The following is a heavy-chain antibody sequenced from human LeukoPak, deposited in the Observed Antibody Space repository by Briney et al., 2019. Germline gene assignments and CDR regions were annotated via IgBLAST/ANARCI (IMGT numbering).Heavy chain of an antibody. CDR3: ARGGGQTSTWRSFDL. V-gene: IGHV1-18*01. CDR1: GYDFKTYA. D-gene: IGHD6-13*01. Sequence: ASVKVSCKSSGYDFKTYAVSWVRQAPGQGLEWMGWISGYNGETEYAPNFRDRVTMTTDTSTSTAYIEMRSLSLDDTAVYFCARGGGQTSTWRSFDLWGQGTLVIVSS. CDR2: ISGYNGET. J-gene: IGHJ4*02.